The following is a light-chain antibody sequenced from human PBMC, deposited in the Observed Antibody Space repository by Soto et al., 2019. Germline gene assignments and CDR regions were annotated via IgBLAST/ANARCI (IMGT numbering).Light chain of an antibody. CDR1: SSDIGAYDY. CDR2: EVN. CDR3: QSYDSSLSGSV. V-gene: IGLV2-14*01. Sequence: QSVLTQPASLSGSPGQSITISCTGTSSDIGAYDYVSWFQQHPGKAPKLMISEVNNRPSGVPDRFSGSKSGTSASLAITGLQAEDEADYYCQSYDSSLSGSVFGGGTKLTVL. J-gene: IGLJ2*01.